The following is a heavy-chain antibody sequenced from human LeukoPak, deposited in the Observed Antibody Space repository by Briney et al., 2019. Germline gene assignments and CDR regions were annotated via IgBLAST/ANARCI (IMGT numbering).Heavy chain of an antibody. J-gene: IGHJ4*02. Sequence: KPSETLSLTCTVSGGSISSSSHYWGWIRQPPGAGLEWIANVYYGGSTAYNPSLKSRVTISIDTSKNQFSLRLTSVTAADSAVYYCATIKRGSIYGYFDFWGQGVLVTVSS. D-gene: IGHD5-18*01. CDR1: GGSISSSSHY. CDR2: VYYGGST. CDR3: ATIKRGSIYGYFDF. V-gene: IGHV4-39*07.